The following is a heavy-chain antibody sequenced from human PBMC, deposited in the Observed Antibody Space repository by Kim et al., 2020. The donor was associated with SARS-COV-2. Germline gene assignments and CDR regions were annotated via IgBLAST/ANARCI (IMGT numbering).Heavy chain of an antibody. CDR2: ISYDGSHK. Sequence: GGSLRLSCAASGFTFSSDAMHWVRQAPGKGLEWVAVISYDGSHKNYADSVKGRFTISRDNSKNTLYVQMNSLRAEDTAVYHCARGEQLWSRGAFDIWGQGTMVTVSS. CDR1: GFTFSSDA. J-gene: IGHJ3*02. V-gene: IGHV3-30*04. D-gene: IGHD5-18*01. CDR3: ARGEQLWSRGAFDI.